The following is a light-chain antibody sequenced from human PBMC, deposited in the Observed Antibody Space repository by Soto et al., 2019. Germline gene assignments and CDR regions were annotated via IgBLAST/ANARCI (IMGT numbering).Light chain of an antibody. CDR2: AAS. J-gene: IGKJ4*01. CDR3: QKYNSAPLT. CDR1: QGIGVY. V-gene: IGKV1-27*01. Sequence: DIQMTQSPSSLSASFGDRVTITCWASQGIGVYLAWFQQKPGNAPKLLIYAASTLQSGVPSRFSGSGSGTDFTLTISGLQPEDVATYYCQKYNSAPLTFGGGTKVEIK.